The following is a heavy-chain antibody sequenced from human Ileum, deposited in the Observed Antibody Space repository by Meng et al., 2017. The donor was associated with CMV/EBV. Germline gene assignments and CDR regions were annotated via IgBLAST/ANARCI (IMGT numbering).Heavy chain of an antibody. Sequence: VQLVESGGGLVKPGGSLSLSCAGSGFTLRNDWMSWVRQVPGKGLEWVGRVKSGGTIDYAAPVKGRFTISRDDAKNTMYLQINSLKTEDTARYYCLYSGNEWCYGYWGQGTLVTVSS. J-gene: IGHJ4*02. CDR3: LYSGNEWCYGY. V-gene: IGHV3-15*01. CDR1: GFTLRNDW. CDR2: VKSGGTI. D-gene: IGHD5-12*01.